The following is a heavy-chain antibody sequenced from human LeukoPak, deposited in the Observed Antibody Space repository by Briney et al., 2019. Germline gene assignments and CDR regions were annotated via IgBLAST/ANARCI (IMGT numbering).Heavy chain of an antibody. CDR1: GFILRHYA. J-gene: IGHJ4*02. CDR3: AKALGDWPTTLDY. CDR2: ISGSGDST. Sequence: GGSLRLFCSASGFILRHYAVNWVRQSPAKGLEWVSGISGSGDSTYYADSVKGRFTVSRDNSKNTLYLQMNSLTAADTAVYFCAKALGDWPTTLDYWGRGTLVTVSS. D-gene: IGHD3-16*01. V-gene: IGHV3-23*01.